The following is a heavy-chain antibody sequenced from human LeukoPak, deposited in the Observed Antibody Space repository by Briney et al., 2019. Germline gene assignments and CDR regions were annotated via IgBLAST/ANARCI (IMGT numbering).Heavy chain of an antibody. CDR3: ARDNDTDYSSSPGWFDS. Sequence: GRSLRLSCAAPGLTFSHYAMNWVRRAPGKGLEWLAVISSDGSNRFYADSVKGRFTVSRDNSKNTLYLQMNSLRVEDTAVYYCARDNDTDYSSSPGWFDSWGQGTLVTVSS. V-gene: IGHV3-30-3*01. J-gene: IGHJ5*01. CDR1: GLTFSHYA. D-gene: IGHD6-6*01. CDR2: ISSDGSNR.